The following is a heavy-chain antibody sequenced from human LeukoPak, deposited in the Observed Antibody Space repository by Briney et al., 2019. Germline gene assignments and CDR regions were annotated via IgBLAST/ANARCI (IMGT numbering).Heavy chain of an antibody. V-gene: IGHV3-21*01. D-gene: IGHD1-14*01. CDR3: ASSEILYNP. Sequence: GGSLRLSCAASGFTFSSYSMNWVRQAPGKGLEWVSSISSSSSYIYYADSMKGRSTISRDNAKNSLYLQMNSLRAEDTAVYYCASSEILYNPWGQGALVTVSS. CDR1: GFTFSSYS. CDR2: ISSSSSYI. J-gene: IGHJ5*02.